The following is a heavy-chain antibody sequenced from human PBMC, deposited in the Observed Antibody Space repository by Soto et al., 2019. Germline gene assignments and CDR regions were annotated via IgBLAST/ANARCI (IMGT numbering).Heavy chain of an antibody. CDR3: ARGYYDYIWGSYRPASYYFDY. CDR1: GGSISSYY. D-gene: IGHD3-16*02. CDR2: IYYSGST. V-gene: IGHV4-59*01. Sequence: PSETLSLTCTVSGGSISSYYWSWIRQPPGKGLEWIGYIYYSGSTNYNPSLKSRVTISVDTSKNQFSLKLSSVTAADTAVYYCARGYYDYIWGSYRPASYYFDYWGQGTLVTVSS. J-gene: IGHJ4*02.